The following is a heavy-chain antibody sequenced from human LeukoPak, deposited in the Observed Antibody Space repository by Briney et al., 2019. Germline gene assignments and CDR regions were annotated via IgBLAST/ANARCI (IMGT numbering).Heavy chain of an antibody. V-gene: IGHV3-23*01. J-gene: IGHJ3*02. CDR2: ISGSGGST. D-gene: IGHD3-9*01. CDR3: AKDGTISGAFDI. Sequence: GGSLRLSCAASGFTFSSYVMSWVRQAPGKGLEWVSAISGSGGSTYYADSVKGRFTISRDNSKNTLYLQMNSLRAEDTAVYYCAKDGTISGAFDIWGQGTMVTVSS. CDR1: GFTFSSYV.